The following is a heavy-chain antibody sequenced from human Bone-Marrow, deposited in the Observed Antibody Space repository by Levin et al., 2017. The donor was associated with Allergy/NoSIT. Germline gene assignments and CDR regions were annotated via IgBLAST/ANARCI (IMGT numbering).Heavy chain of an antibody. D-gene: IGHD1-14*01. J-gene: IGHJ4*02. CDR2: IIPLFGTT. CDR1: ADFNSYA. V-gene: IGHV1-69*06. Sequence: KISCQASADFNSYAVTWVRQAPGQGLEWLGGIIPLFGTTNSAQKLQGRFTVTADKSTMTAYMEMSRLTSEDTAIYYCAVPEFDYWGQGTLVSVSS. CDR3: AVPEFDY.